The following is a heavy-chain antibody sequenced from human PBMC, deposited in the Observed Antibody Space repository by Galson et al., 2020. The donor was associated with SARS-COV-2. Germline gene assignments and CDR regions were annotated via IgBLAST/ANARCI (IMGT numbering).Heavy chain of an antibody. D-gene: IGHD3-3*01. V-gene: IGHV1-69*13. CDR2: IIPIFGTA. CDR1: GGTFSSYA. J-gene: IGHJ6*03. Sequence: SVKVSCKASGGTFSSYAISWVRQAPGQGLEWMGGIIPIFGTANYAQKFQGRVTITADESTSTAYMELSSLRSEDTAVYYCARSYDFWSGYYNPDNYYYYCYMDVCGKETTVTFSS. CDR3: ARSYDFWSGYYNPDNYYYYCYMDV.